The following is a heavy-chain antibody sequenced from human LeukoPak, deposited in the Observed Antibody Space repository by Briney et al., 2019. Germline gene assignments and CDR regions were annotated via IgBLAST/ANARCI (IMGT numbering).Heavy chain of an antibody. Sequence: ASVKVSCKASGYTFTSYYMHWVRQAPGQGLEWMGIINPSGGSTSYAQKFQGRVTVSRDTSASTAYMELSSLRSEDTAVYYCVKSGSWNYYGMDVWGQGTTVTVSS. J-gene: IGHJ6*02. D-gene: IGHD1-26*01. CDR2: INPSGGST. CDR1: GYTFTSYY. CDR3: VKSGSWNYYGMDV. V-gene: IGHV1-46*01.